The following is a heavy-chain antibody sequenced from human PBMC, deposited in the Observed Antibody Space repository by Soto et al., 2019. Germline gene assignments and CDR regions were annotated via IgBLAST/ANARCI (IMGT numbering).Heavy chain of an antibody. CDR2: ISSRGGTI. Sequence: GINCISKTPGKGLEWIAYISSRGGTIFYADSVKGRFTISRDDAKNSLYLQMNSLRDEDTVVYYGAGGVRAGSDV. CDR1: G. D-gene: IGHD2-8*01. CDR3: AGGVRAGSDV. V-gene: IGHV3-48*02. J-gene: IGHJ6*01.